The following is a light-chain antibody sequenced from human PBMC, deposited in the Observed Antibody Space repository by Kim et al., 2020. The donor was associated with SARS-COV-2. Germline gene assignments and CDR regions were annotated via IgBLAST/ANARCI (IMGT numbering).Light chain of an antibody. V-gene: IGLV2-8*01. CDR1: SIDVVGYNY. CDR2: EVS. Sequence: GQSVTSSCTGTSIDVVGYNYVSWYQQLPGKAPKLMIYEVSKRPSGVPDRFSGSKSGNTASLTVSGLQAEDEADYYCSSYAGSNNYVFGTGTKVTVL. J-gene: IGLJ1*01. CDR3: SSYAGSNNYV.